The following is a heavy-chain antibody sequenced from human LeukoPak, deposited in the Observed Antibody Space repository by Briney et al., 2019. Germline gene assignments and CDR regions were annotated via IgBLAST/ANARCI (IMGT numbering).Heavy chain of an antibody. V-gene: IGHV1-2*02. D-gene: IGHD3-3*01. Sequence: ASVKVSCKASGYTFTAFHMHWVRQAPGQGLEWMGWINPNSGGTNYAQKFQGRVTMTRDTSISTAYMELSRLRSDDTVVYYCGRVTVLARDAFDIWGQGTMVSVSS. J-gene: IGHJ3*02. CDR1: GYTFTAFH. CDR2: INPNSGGT. CDR3: GRVTVLARDAFDI.